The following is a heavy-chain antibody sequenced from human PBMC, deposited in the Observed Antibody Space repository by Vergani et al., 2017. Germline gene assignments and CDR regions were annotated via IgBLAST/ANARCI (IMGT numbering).Heavy chain of an antibody. D-gene: IGHD5-12*01. V-gene: IGHV3-74*01. J-gene: IGHJ5*01. CDR2: IKSDGSIT. CDR3: VRARCSGPCFMSNWFDS. Sequence: EVQLVESGGGLIHPGGSLRLSCAGSGFSFSGYWMHWVRQSPEKGLVWVSRIKSDGSITNYADSVKGRFTISRDNPKNTLYLEMKSLRGEDTAIYFCVRARCSGPCFMSNWFDSWGQGTLVTVSS. CDR1: GFSFSGYW.